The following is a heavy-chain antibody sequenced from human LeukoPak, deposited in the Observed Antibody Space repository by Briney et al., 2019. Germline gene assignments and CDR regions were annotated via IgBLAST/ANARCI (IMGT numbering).Heavy chain of an antibody. J-gene: IGHJ4*02. V-gene: IGHV2-5*02. Sequence: ESGPTLVNPTQTLTLSFTFSGFSLSTSGVGVGWICQPPGKALEWLAVISWDDDKRHSPSLKSRLTITKDTSKNRVVLTMPNMDPVDTATYYCAHKEYYALGSLGDSFDYWGQGTLVTVSS. D-gene: IGHD3-10*01. CDR1: GFSLSTSGVG. CDR3: AHKEYYALGSLGDSFDY. CDR2: ISWDDDK.